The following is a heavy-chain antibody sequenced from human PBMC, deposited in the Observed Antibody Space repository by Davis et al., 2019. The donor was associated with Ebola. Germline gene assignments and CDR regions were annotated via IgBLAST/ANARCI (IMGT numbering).Heavy chain of an antibody. V-gene: IGHV3-30-3*01. CDR1: GFTFSSYA. CDR2: ISYDGSNK. J-gene: IGHJ3*02. CDR3: AKGGYCSSTSCDTVGAFDI. Sequence: GESLKISCAASGFTFSSYAMHWVRQAPGKGLEWVAVISYDGSNKYYADSVKGRFTISRDNSKNTLYLQMNSLRAEDTAVYYCAKGGYCSSTSCDTVGAFDIWGQGTMVTVSS. D-gene: IGHD2-2*01.